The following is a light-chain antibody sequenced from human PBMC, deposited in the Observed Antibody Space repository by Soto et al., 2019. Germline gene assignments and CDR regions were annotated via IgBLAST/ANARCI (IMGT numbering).Light chain of an antibody. J-gene: IGKJ4*01. Sequence: EIVLTQSPGTLSLSPGERATLSCRASQSVGRNFLAWYQHKPGQAPRLLIYDSSRRATGIPDRFSGSGSGTDFTLTISRLEPEDFVVYYCQQYASSPRTFGGGTKVESK. CDR1: QSVGRNF. V-gene: IGKV3-20*01. CDR3: QQYASSPRT. CDR2: DSS.